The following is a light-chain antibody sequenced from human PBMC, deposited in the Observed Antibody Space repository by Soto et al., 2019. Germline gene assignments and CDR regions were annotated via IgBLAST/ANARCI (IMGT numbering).Light chain of an antibody. J-gene: IGLJ1*01. CDR2: DVT. CDR1: SSDVGNYNF. CDR3: CSYAEITIPQYV. Sequence: QSALTQPASVSGSHGQSITISCTGTSSDVGNYNFVSWYQQHPGKAPKLMIYDVTKRPSGVSNRFSGSKSGNTASLTISGLQADDEADYYCCSYAEITIPQYVCAAGTKLTV. V-gene: IGLV2-23*02.